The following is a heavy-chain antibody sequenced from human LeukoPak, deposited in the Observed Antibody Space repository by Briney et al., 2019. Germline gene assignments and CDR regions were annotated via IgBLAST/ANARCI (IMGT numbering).Heavy chain of an antibody. Sequence: ASVKVSCTASGYTFTSYDINWVRQAPGQGLEWMGWMNPNSGNTGYAQKFQGRVTMTRNTSISTAYMELSSLRAEDTAVYYCTRGDVGYGDYWGQGTLVTVSS. CDR1: GYTFTSYD. D-gene: IGHD5-12*01. J-gene: IGHJ4*02. V-gene: IGHV1-8*01. CDR3: TRGDVGYGDY. CDR2: MNPNSGNT.